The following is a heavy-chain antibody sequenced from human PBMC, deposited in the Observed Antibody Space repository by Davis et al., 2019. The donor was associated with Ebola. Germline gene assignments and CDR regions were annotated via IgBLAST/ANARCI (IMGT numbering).Heavy chain of an antibody. D-gene: IGHD2-2*01. V-gene: IGHV1-69*04. J-gene: IGHJ4*02. CDR2: IIPILGIA. CDR1: GDTFSSYA. Sequence: AASVKVSCKASGDTFSSYAISWVRQAPGQGLEWMGRIIPILGIANYAQKFQGRVTITADKSTSTAYMELSSLRSEDTAVYYCARLYCSTTTCYESDYWGQGTLVTVS. CDR3: ARLYCSTTTCYESDY.